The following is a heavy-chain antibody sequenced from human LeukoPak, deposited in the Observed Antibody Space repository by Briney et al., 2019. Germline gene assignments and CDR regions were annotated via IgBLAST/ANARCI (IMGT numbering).Heavy chain of an antibody. J-gene: IGHJ6*02. CDR3: ARRGYCSGGSCYSGHGMDV. CDR1: GFTFNNYA. V-gene: IGHV3-21*01. D-gene: IGHD2-15*01. CDR2: ISSSSSYI. Sequence: GGSLRLSCAASGFTFNNYAMNWVRQAPGKGLEWVSSISSSSSYIYYADSVKGRFTISRDNAKNSLYLQMNSLRAEDTAVYYCARRGYCSGGSCYSGHGMDVWGQGTTVTVSS.